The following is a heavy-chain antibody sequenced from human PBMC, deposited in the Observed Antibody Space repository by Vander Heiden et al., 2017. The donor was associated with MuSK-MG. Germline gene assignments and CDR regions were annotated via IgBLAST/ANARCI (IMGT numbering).Heavy chain of an antibody. J-gene: IGHJ4*02. V-gene: IGHV3-15*01. D-gene: IGHD3-22*01. CDR3: TYYYDGSGSLSDDY. CDR2: IKSTTDGGTA. Sequence: EVQLVASGGGLVKPGGSLRLSCAASGFPFSTAWMSWVRQAPGKGLEWVGRIKSTTDGGTADYAAPVKGRFTISRDDSKNTLYLQMNSLKTEDTAVYYCTYYYDGSGSLSDDYWGQGTLVTVSS. CDR1: GFPFSTAW.